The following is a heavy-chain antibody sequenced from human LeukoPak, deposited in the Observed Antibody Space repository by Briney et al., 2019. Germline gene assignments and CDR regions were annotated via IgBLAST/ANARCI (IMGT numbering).Heavy chain of an antibody. J-gene: IGHJ4*02. CDR3: ARARYCSGGSCYSSDY. V-gene: IGHV1-18*01. Sequence: ASVKVSCKASGYTFTSYGISWVRQAPGQGLEWMGWISAYNGDTNYAQKLQGRVTMTTDTSTSTAYMELRSLRSDDTAVYYCARARYCSGGSCYSSDYWGQGTLVTVSS. CDR2: ISAYNGDT. D-gene: IGHD2-15*01. CDR1: GYTFTSYG.